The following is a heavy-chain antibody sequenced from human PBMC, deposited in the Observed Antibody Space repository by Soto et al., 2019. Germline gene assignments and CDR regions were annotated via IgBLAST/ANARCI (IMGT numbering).Heavy chain of an antibody. D-gene: IGHD6-13*01. CDR2: MSGSGGST. Sequence: EVQLLESGGGLVQPGGSLRLSCAASGFTFSSYAMSWVRQAPGKGLEWVSAMSGSGGSTYYADSVKGRFTISRDNSKNTLYLQMNSLRAEDTAVYYCANWYSSSWYYRVLGTGTWFDYWGQGTLVTVSS. CDR1: GFTFSSYA. J-gene: IGHJ4*02. CDR3: ANWYSSSWYYRVLGTGTWFDY. V-gene: IGHV3-23*01.